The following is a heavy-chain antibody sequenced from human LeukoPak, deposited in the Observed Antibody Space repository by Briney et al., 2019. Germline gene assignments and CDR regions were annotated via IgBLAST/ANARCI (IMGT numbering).Heavy chain of an antibody. J-gene: IGHJ6*02. CDR1: GFTFSSYG. D-gene: IGHD6-13*01. V-gene: IGHV3-30*18. CDR2: ISYDGSNK. Sequence: GGSLRLSCAASGFTFSSYGMHWVRQAPGKGLEWVAVISYDGSNKYYADSVKGRFTISRDNSKNTLYLQMNSLRAEDTAVYYCAKYSRSSSWLYYYCGMDAWGQGTTVTVSS. CDR3: AKYSRSSSWLYYYCGMDA.